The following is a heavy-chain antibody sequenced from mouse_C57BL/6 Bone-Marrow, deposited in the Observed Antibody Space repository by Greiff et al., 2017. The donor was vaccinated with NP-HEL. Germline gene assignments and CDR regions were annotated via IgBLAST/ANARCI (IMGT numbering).Heavy chain of an antibody. J-gene: IGHJ3*01. CDR1: GFNIKDDY. CDR3: TTYGNYFAY. Sequence: VQLQQSGAELVRPGASVKLSCTASGFNIKDDYMHWVKQRPEQGLEWIGWIDPENGDTAYASKFQGKATITADTSSNTAYLQLSSLTSEDTAVYYCTTYGNYFAYWGQGTLVTVSA. CDR2: IDPENGDT. V-gene: IGHV14-4*01. D-gene: IGHD2-1*01.